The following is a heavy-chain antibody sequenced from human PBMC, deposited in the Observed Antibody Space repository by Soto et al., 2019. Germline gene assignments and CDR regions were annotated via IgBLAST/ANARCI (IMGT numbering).Heavy chain of an antibody. CDR3: ARLVYYGSGSYSRNYYYYYMDV. Sequence: SETLSLTCAVYGGSFSGYYWSWIRQPPGKGLEWIGEINHSGSTNYNPSLKSRVTISVDTSKNQFSLKLSSVTAADTAVYYCARLVYYGSGSYSRNYYYYYMDVWGKGTTVTVSS. CDR2: INHSGST. J-gene: IGHJ6*03. D-gene: IGHD3-10*01. V-gene: IGHV4-34*01. CDR1: GGSFSGYY.